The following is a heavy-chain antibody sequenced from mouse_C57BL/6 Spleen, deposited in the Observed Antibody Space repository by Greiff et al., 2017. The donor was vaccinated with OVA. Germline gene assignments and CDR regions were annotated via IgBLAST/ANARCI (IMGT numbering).Heavy chain of an antibody. CDR3: ARQRYDYDENYFDY. Sequence: EVKLMESGGDLVKPGGSLKLSCAASGFTFSSYGMSWVRQTPDKRLEWVATISSGGSYTYYPDSVKGRFTISRDNAKNTLYLQMSSLKSEDTAMYYCARQRYDYDENYFDYWGQGTTLTVSS. D-gene: IGHD2-4*01. V-gene: IGHV5-6*01. CDR2: ISSGGSYT. CDR1: GFTFSSYG. J-gene: IGHJ2*01.